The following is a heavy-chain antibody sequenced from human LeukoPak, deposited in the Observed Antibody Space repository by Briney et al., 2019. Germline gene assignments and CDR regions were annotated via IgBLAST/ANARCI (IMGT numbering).Heavy chain of an antibody. D-gene: IGHD5-18*01. V-gene: IGHV3-21*01. J-gene: IGHJ4*02. CDR2: ISSSSSYI. Sequence: GGSLRLSCAASGFTFSSYSMNWVRQAPGKGLEWVSSISSSSSYIYYADSVKGRFTISRDNAKNSLYLQMNSLRAEDTAVYYCARGQGGYSYGPTGGWGQGTLVTVSS. CDR1: GFTFSSYS. CDR3: ARGQGGYSYGPTGG.